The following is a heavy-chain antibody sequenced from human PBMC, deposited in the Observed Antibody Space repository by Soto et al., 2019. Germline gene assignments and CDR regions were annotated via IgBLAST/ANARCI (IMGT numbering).Heavy chain of an antibody. CDR2: IYYSGST. J-gene: IGHJ4*02. CDR1: GGSISSSSYY. Sequence: SETLSLTCTVSGGSISSSSYYWGWIRQPPGKGLEWIGSIYYSGSTYYNPSLKSRVTISVDTSKNQFSLKLSSVTAADTAVYYCAGEYGPGAVAGQFDYWGQGTLVTVSS. V-gene: IGHV4-39*01. CDR3: AGEYGPGAVAGQFDY. D-gene: IGHD6-19*01.